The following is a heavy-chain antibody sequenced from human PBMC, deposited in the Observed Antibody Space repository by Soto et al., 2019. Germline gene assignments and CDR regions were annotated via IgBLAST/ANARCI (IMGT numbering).Heavy chain of an antibody. V-gene: IGHV3-23*01. J-gene: IGHJ4*02. CDR2: LGGSGGTT. CDR3: AKHGDISGYYEVDY. Sequence: PGGSLRLSCAASGFTFSSYAMGWVRQAPGKGLEWVAVLGGSGGTTYYADSVKGRLTISRDNSKNTLYLQMNSLRVEDTAVYYCAKHGDISGYYEVDYWGQGTLVTVSS. CDR1: GFTFSSYA. D-gene: IGHD3-22*01.